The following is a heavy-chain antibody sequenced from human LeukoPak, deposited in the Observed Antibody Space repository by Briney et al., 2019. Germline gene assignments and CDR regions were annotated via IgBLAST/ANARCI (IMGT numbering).Heavy chain of an antibody. J-gene: IGHJ4*02. CDR2: IKDDGSGK. CDR3: AKDRHSSGWYDY. Sequence: GGSLRLSCAASGFTFSNYWMSWVRQAPGKGLEWVANIKDDGSGKYYVDSLKGRFTISRDNAKNSLCLQMNSLRAEDTAVYYCAKDRHSSGWYDYWGQGTLVTVSS. CDR1: GFTFSNYW. V-gene: IGHV3-7*01. D-gene: IGHD6-19*01.